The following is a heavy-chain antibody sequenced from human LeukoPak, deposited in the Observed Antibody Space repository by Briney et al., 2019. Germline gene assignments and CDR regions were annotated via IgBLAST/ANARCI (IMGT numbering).Heavy chain of an antibody. J-gene: IGHJ5*02. Sequence: GGSLRLSCAASGFTFSSYSMNWVRQAPGKGLEWVPSISSSSSYIYCADSVKGRFTISRDNAKNSLYLQMNSLRAEDTAVYYCAREDCSSTSCYLDPWGQGTLVTVSS. V-gene: IGHV3-21*01. D-gene: IGHD2-2*01. CDR2: ISSSSSYI. CDR3: AREDCSSTSCYLDP. CDR1: GFTFSSYS.